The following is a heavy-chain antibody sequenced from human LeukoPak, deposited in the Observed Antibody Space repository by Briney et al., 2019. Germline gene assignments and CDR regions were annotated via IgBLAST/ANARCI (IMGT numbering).Heavy chain of an antibody. V-gene: IGHV4-59*01. J-gene: IGHJ6*02. CDR1: GGSTTSYY. CDR2: VYYIGTT. CDR3: ARDRYYGMDV. Sequence: SETLSLTCTVSGGSTTSYYWSWIRQPPGKGLEWIGYVYYIGTTNYSPSLKSRVTISVDTSKNQFSLKLSSVTAADTAVYYCARDRYYGMDVRGQGTTVTVSS.